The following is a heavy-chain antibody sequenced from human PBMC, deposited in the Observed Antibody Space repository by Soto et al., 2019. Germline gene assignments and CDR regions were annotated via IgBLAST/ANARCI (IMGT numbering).Heavy chain of an antibody. CDR1: GGTFSSYA. J-gene: IGHJ4*02. CDR3: AGGRGASAVYYFDY. D-gene: IGHD6-13*01. CDR2: IIPLLATP. Sequence: VQSGAAVKKPGSSVKVSCKASGGTFSSYAFSWVRQAPGQGLEWMGGIIPLLATPNYAQKFQGRVSITADKSTSTASTELSSLRSEDTAVYFCAGGRGASAVYYFDYWGQETLVTVSS. V-gene: IGHV1-69*06.